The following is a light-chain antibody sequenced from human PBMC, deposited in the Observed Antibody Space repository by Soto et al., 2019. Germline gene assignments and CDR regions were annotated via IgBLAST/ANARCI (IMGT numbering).Light chain of an antibody. V-gene: IGKV1-39*01. CDR3: HQSYSAPLT. CDR2: AAS. CDR1: QNISSY. Sequence: DIQMTQSPSSLSASVGDRVTITCRASQNISSYLNWYQQKPGKAPNLLMYAASSLQTGVPSRFSGSGSGTDFTLTISSLQPEDFATYYCHQSYSAPLTCGGGTKVEIK. J-gene: IGKJ4*01.